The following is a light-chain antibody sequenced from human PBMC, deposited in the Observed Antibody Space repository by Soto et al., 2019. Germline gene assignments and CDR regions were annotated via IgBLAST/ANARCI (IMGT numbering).Light chain of an antibody. V-gene: IGLV2-11*01. CDR3: CSYAGSYTHV. J-gene: IGLJ1*01. CDR2: DVI. CDR1: SSDVGRYNF. Sequence: QSALTQPRSVSGSPGQSVTISCTGTSSDVGRYNFVSWYQQHPDKAPKLMIYDVIKRPSGVPDRFSGSKSGNTASLTISGLQAEDEADYYCCSYAGSYTHVFGTGTKLTVL.